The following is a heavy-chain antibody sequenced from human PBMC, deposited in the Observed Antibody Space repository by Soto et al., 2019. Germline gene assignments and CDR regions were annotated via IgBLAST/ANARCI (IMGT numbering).Heavy chain of an antibody. D-gene: IGHD2-21*02. CDR1: GGSISSSSYY. Sequence: QLQLQESGPGLVKPSETLSLTCTVSGGSISSSSYYWGWIRQPPGKGLEWIGSIYYSGSTYYNPSLNERLTISEDTSKNQFYLKLSIVTDADTDVYYCGRHSRPKYCCGDCYSGYFAYWGQGTLVTVSS. CDR3: GRHSRPKYCCGDCYSGYFAY. V-gene: IGHV4-39*01. CDR2: IYYSGST. J-gene: IGHJ4*02.